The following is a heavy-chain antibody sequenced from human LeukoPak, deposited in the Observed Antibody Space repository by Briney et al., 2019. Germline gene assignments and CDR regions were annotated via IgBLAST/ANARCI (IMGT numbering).Heavy chain of an antibody. D-gene: IGHD3-10*01. CDR1: GFTFSRYW. Sequence: GGSLRLSCVGSGFTFSRYWATWVRQAPGKGVEGVANIDPDGSHQYYVDSVKGRFTFSRDNAKNSLFLQMNSLRAEDTAVYYCARAGFGLSQYFDYWGQGTLVTVSS. J-gene: IGHJ4*01. CDR3: ARAGFGLSQYFDY. CDR2: IDPDGSHQ. V-gene: IGHV3-7*01.